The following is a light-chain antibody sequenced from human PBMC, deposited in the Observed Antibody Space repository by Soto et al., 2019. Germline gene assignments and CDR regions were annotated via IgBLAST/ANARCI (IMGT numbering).Light chain of an antibody. CDR2: GAS. CDR3: QQYGRSPFT. CDR1: QSVSSNN. Sequence: EIVLTQSPGTLSLSPGERATLSCRASQSVSSNNLAWYQQRPGQAPRVVIYGASTRATGIPERFSGSGSGTHFNLNISRLEPEDFAVYYCQQYGRSPFTFGPGTKVDIK. J-gene: IGKJ3*01. V-gene: IGKV3-20*01.